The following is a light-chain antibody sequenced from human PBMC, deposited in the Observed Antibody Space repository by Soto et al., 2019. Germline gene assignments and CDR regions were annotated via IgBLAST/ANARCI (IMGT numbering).Light chain of an antibody. CDR3: QEYFGSLYT. CDR2: AAS. CDR1: QSISSTY. J-gene: IGKJ2*01. Sequence: SVLTQSPGTLSLSPGEGATLSCRTSQSISSTYLAWYQQRPVQAPRLLIYAASSRATGIPDRFSGSGSGTDFTLNISRLEPEDFAVYYCQEYFGSLYTFGQGTKLEIK. V-gene: IGKV3-20*01.